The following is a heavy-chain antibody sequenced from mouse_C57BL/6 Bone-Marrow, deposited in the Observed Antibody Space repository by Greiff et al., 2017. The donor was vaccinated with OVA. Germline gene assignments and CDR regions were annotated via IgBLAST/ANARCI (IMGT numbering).Heavy chain of an antibody. CDR1: GFTFSSYG. J-gene: IGHJ1*03. V-gene: IGHV5-6*01. Sequence: EVMLVESGGDLVKPGGSLKLSCAASGFTFSSYGMSWVRPTPDKRLEWVATISSGGSYTYYPDSVKGRFTISRDNAKNTLYLQMSSLKSEDTAMYSCARPLLRLWYFEVWGTGATVTVSS. CDR2: ISSGGSYT. D-gene: IGHD1-2*01. CDR3: ARPLLRLWYFEV.